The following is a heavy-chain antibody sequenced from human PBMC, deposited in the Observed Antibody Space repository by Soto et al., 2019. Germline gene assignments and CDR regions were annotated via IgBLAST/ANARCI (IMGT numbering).Heavy chain of an antibody. CDR3: ARATQSYYDTSGYYSYVH. CDR2: ISANGDNK. Sequence: PGGSLRLSCVGSGFIVDDYAMHWVRQAPGKGLEWVSGISANGDNKDYADSVKGRFTISRDNAKSSLYLQMNNLRAEDTAFYFCARATQSYYDTSGYYSYVHWGQGAQVTVSS. D-gene: IGHD3-22*01. V-gene: IGHV3-20*04. J-gene: IGHJ4*02. CDR1: GFIVDDYA.